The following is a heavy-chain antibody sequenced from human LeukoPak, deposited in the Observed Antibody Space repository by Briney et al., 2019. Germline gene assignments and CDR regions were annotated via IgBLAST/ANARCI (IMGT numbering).Heavy chain of an antibody. Sequence: SEALSLTCTVSGGSISSYYWSWIRQPPGKGLEWIGYIYYSGSTNYNPSLKSRVTISVDTSKNQFSLKLSSVTAADTAVYYCARGRWPQLPSLWGRGTLVTVSS. J-gene: IGHJ2*01. CDR1: GGSISSYY. CDR3: ARGRWPQLPSL. V-gene: IGHV4-59*01. D-gene: IGHD5-24*01. CDR2: IYYSGST.